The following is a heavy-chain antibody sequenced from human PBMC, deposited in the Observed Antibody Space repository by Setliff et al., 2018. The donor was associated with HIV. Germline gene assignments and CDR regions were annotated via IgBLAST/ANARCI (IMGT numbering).Heavy chain of an antibody. CDR1: GGSFRSSRYY. J-gene: IGHJ4*02. V-gene: IGHV4-39*01. CDR3: ARPALGIGGGSRFDN. Sequence: ETLSLTCTVSGGSFRSSRYYWGWIRQPPGKGLEWIGNIHYGGFFWYSPSLKSRVTISVDTSKNQFSLKLRSVTAADTAVYYCARPALGIGGGSRFDNWGQGTRVTVSS. D-gene: IGHD3-10*01. CDR2: IHYGGFF.